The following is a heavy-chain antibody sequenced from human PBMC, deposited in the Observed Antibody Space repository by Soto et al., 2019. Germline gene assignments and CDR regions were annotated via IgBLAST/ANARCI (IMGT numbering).Heavy chain of an antibody. Sequence: QVQLQQWGAGLLKPSETLSLTCAVFGGSVNSGNYYWSWIRQPPGKGLEWIGEMSHSGGTNFNPSLKSRVTISVDTSNNQFSLKMSSVTAADTALYYCARVERGTATPVVDAFDIWGPGTMVTVSS. CDR3: ARVERGTATPVVDAFDI. V-gene: IGHV4-34*01. CDR2: MSHSGGT. D-gene: IGHD2-21*02. CDR1: GGSVNSGNYY. J-gene: IGHJ3*02.